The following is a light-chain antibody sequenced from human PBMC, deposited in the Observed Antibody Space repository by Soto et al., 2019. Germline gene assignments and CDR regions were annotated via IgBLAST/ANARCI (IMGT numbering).Light chain of an antibody. CDR3: QQANSFPFT. CDR2: AAS. J-gene: IGKJ3*01. V-gene: IGKV1-12*02. Sequence: DIQMTQSPSSVPASVGDRVTITCRASQVINNWLAWYQQKPGKAPNLLIYAASTLQSGVPSRFSGSGSGTDFTLTISSLQPEDFATYYCQQANSFPFTFGPGTKVDIK. CDR1: QVINNW.